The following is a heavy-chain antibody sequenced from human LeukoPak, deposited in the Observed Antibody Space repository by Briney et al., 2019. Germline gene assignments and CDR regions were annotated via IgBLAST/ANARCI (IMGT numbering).Heavy chain of an antibody. D-gene: IGHD1-26*01. V-gene: IGHV3-30*02. CDR1: GFTLSSYW. J-gene: IGHJ5*02. CDR2: VQVDGSYK. CDR3: VKDLVYWGQYS. Sequence: PGGSLRLSCAATGFTLSSYWMSWVRQAPGKGLEWVALVQVDGSYKYYADSVKGRFTISRDNSKNALYLQMNSLRAEDTAVYYCVKDLVYWGQYSWGQGTLVTVSS.